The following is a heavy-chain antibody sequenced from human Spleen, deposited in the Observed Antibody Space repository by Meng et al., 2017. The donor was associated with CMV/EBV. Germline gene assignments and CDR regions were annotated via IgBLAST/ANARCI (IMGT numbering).Heavy chain of an antibody. J-gene: IGHJ6*02. CDR3: VGDTVTTWSQYYYGMDV. V-gene: IGHV3-33*01. CDR2: LWYDGSNK. Sequence: GGSLRLSCVASGFTLRHYGVHWVRQAPGKGLEWVAVLWYDGSNKFYADSVKGRFTISRDNAKNSLYLQMNSLRAEDTAVYYCVGDTVTTWSQYYYGMDVWGQGTTVTVSS. D-gene: IGHD4-11*01. CDR1: GFTLRHYG.